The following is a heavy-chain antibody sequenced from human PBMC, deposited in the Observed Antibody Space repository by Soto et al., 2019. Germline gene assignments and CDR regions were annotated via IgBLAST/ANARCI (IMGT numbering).Heavy chain of an antibody. CDR2: IYSGGST. D-gene: IGHD6-13*01. V-gene: IGHV3-66*01. Sequence: PGGSLRLSCAPSGFTVSSNYMSWVRQAPGKGLKWVSVIYSGGSTYYADSEKGRFTISRDNSKNTLYLQMNSLSAEDTAVYYCARDLPRDSSSWYGYYYYSMDVWGQGTTVTVSS. CDR3: ARDLPRDSSSWYGYYYYSMDV. J-gene: IGHJ6*02. CDR1: GFTVSSNY.